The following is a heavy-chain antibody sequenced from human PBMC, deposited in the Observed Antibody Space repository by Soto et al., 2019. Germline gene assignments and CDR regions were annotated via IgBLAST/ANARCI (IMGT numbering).Heavy chain of an antibody. Sequence: GASVKVSCKASGYTFTGYYMHWVRQAPGQGLEWMGWINPNSGGTNYAQKSQGWVTMTRDTSISTAYMELSRLRSDDTAVYYCARLLYYDSSGYPVDYWGQGTLVTVSS. V-gene: IGHV1-2*04. J-gene: IGHJ4*02. CDR3: ARLLYYDSSGYPVDY. CDR1: GYTFTGYY. D-gene: IGHD3-22*01. CDR2: INPNSGGT.